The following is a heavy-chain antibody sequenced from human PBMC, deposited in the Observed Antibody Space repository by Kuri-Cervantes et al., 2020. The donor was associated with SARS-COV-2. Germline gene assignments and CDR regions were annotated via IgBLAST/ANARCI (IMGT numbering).Heavy chain of an antibody. Sequence: SLKISCAASGFTFSDYYMSWIRQAPGKGLEWVSYISSSGSTIYYADSMKSQFTICRDNAKNSLYLQMNSLRAEDTAVYYCARPEMVRGVDYWGQGTLVTVSS. CDR2: ISSSGSTI. CDR1: GFTFSDYY. D-gene: IGHD5-24*01. CDR3: ARPEMVRGVDY. V-gene: IGHV3-11*01. J-gene: IGHJ4*02.